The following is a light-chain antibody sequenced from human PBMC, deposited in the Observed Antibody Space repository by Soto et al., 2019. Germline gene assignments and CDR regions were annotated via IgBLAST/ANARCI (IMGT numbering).Light chain of an antibody. V-gene: IGKV1-5*03. CDR2: KAS. CDR3: QRFKNYLLT. J-gene: IGKJ4*01. CDR1: QSISNW. Sequence: DIQMTQSPSTLSASVGARVTITCRASQSISNWLAWYQQKPGKAPNLLIYKASSLKSGVPSRFSGSGSGTDVTLTISSLQPEDYATYYCQRFKNYLLT.